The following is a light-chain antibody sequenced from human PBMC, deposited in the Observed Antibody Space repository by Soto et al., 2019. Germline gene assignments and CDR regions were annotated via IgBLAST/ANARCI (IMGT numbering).Light chain of an antibody. Sequence: EIVMTQSPATLSVSPGDRVTLSCRASQFVRSNSAWYQQKPGQAPRLLIYGASLRATGIPARFSGSGYGTEFTLAFSSLQSEDLAVYYCHQYNKWPLTFGGGTKV. CDR3: HQYNKWPLT. J-gene: IGKJ4*01. CDR1: QFVRSN. CDR2: GAS. V-gene: IGKV3-15*01.